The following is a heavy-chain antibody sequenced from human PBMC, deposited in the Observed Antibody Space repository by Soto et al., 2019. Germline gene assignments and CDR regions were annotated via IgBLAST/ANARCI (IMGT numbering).Heavy chain of an antibody. V-gene: IGHV1-3*01. Sequence: SVKDSCKASGYSFTSYSIQWARQAPRQRLEMMGWIHAGNDNTKYSQFLQGRVTIASDTSVSTAYMVLSRLRSEDTAVYFGARELDLWCHFSFDTWGQGTLVTVSS. CDR3: ARELDLWCHFSFDT. CDR2: IHAGNDNT. J-gene: IGHJ4*02. CDR1: GYSFTSYS. D-gene: IGHD3-3*01.